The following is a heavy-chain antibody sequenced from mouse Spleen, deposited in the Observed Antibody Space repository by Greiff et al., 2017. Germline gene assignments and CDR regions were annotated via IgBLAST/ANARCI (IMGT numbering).Heavy chain of an antibody. J-gene: IGHJ4*01. CDR2: IWSGGST. Sequence: VQLVESGPGLVQPSQSLSITCTVSGFSLTRHGVHWVRQSPGKGLEWLGVIWSGGSTDYNAALISRLSISKDNSKSQVFLKMNSLQADDTAIYYCAREGDYYAMDYWGQGTSVTVSS. V-gene: IGHV2-2*01. CDR1: GFSLTRHG. D-gene: IGHD2-13*01. CDR3: AREGDYYAMDY.